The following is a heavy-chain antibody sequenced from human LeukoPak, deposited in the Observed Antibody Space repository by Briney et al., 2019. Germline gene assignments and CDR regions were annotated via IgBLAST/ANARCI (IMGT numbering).Heavy chain of an antibody. CDR2: IIPIFGTA. D-gene: IGHD5-18*01. V-gene: IGHV1-69*13. Sequence: SVKVSCKASGGTFSSYAISWVRQAPGQGLEWMGGIIPIFGTANYAQKFQGRVTITADESTSTAYMELSSLRSEDTAVYYCARSFEQLWHLETNYYYYYMDVWGKGTTVTVSS. J-gene: IGHJ6*03. CDR3: ARSFEQLWHLETNYYYYYMDV. CDR1: GGTFSSYA.